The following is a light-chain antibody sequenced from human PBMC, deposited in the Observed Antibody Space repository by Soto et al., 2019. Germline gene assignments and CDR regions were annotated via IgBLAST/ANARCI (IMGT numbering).Light chain of an antibody. CDR1: RIGTES. J-gene: IGLJ2*01. CDR3: QVWDTTINHVL. CDR2: DDS. Sequence: SYELTQPPSVSVAPGQTARITCGGNRIGTESVHWYQQKPGQAPVLVVYDDSDRPSGIPERFSDSNSGNTATLTLSRVEAGDEADYYCQVWDTTINHVLFGGGTKLTVL. V-gene: IGLV3-21*02.